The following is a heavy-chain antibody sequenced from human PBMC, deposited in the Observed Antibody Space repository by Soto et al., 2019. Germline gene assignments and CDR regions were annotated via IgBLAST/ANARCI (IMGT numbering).Heavy chain of an antibody. CDR3: AKPSVVTVGEYFDY. J-gene: IGHJ4*02. CDR1: GFTFSSYA. D-gene: IGHD2-15*01. CDR2: MSGSGGST. Sequence: EVQLLESGGGLVQPGGSLRLSCAASGFTFSSYAMSWVRQAPGKGLEWVSAMSGSGGSTYYADSVKGRFTISRDNSKNTLYLQMNSLRAEDTVVYYCAKPSVVTVGEYFDYWRQGTLVTVSS. V-gene: IGHV3-23*01.